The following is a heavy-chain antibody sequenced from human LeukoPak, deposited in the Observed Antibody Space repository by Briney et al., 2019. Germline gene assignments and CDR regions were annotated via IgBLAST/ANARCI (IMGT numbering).Heavy chain of an antibody. J-gene: IGHJ3*02. CDR1: GGSISSGSYY. CDR2: IYTSGST. D-gene: IGHD2-2*02. V-gene: IGHV4-61*02. Sequence: SETLSLTCTVSGGSISSGSYYWSWIRQPAGKGLEWIGRIYTSGSTNYNPSLKSRVTISVDTSKNQFSLKLSSVTAADTAVYYCARGRGIVVVPAAILAAFDIWGQGTMVTVSS. CDR3: ARGRGIVVVPAAILAAFDI.